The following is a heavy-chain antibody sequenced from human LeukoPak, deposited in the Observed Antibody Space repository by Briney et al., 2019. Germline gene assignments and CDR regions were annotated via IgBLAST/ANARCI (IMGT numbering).Heavy chain of an antibody. CDR1: GFSFSSYW. CDR2: IKQDGSEK. V-gene: IGHV3-7*01. CDR3: ARGLGGVFDAFDI. D-gene: IGHD7-27*01. J-gene: IGHJ3*02. Sequence: PGGSVRLSCAASGFSFSSYWMSWVHQAPGKGLEWVANIKQDGSEKYYVDSVKGRFTISRDIAKNSLYLQMNSLRAEDTAVYYCARGLGGVFDAFDIWGQGTMVTVSS.